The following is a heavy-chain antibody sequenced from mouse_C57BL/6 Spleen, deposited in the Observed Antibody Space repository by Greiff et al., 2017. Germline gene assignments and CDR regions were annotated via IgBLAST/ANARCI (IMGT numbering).Heavy chain of an antibody. CDR1: GYTFTDYY. J-gene: IGHJ3*01. Sequence: EVMLVESGPVLVKPGASVKMSCKASGYTFTDYYMNWVKQSHGKSLEWIGVINPYNGGTSYNQKFKGKATLTVDKSSSTAYMELNSLTSEDSAVYYCARSAYDYDEAWFAYWGQGTLVTDSA. V-gene: IGHV1-19*01. CDR3: ARSAYDYDEAWFAY. D-gene: IGHD2-4*01. CDR2: INPYNGGT.